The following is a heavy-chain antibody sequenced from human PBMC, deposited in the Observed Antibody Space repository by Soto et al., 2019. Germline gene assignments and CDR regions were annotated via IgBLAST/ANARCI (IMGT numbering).Heavy chain of an antibody. Sequence: SQTLSLPCAISGDSVSSNSAAWNWIRQSPSGGLEWLGRTYYRSKWYNDYAVSVKSRITINPDTSKNQFSLQLNSVTPEDTAVYYCARVNWNLGDDGMDVWGQGTTVTVSS. D-gene: IGHD1-7*01. CDR3: ARVNWNLGDDGMDV. CDR1: GDSVSSNSAA. CDR2: TYYRSKWYN. V-gene: IGHV6-1*01. J-gene: IGHJ6*02.